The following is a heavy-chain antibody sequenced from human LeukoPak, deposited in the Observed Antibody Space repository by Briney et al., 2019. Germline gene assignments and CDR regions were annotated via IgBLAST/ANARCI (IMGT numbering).Heavy chain of an antibody. D-gene: IGHD2-15*01. J-gene: IGHJ6*02. Sequence: SQTLSLTCTVSGGSISSGDYYGSWIRQPPGKGLEWIGYMYYRGSTYYNPSLKSRVTISVDTSKNQFSLKLSSVTAADTAVYYCAREDCSGGSCYSKRYYYGMDVWGQGTTVTVSS. V-gene: IGHV4-30-4*01. CDR1: GGSISSGDYY. CDR2: MYYRGST. CDR3: AREDCSGGSCYSKRYYYGMDV.